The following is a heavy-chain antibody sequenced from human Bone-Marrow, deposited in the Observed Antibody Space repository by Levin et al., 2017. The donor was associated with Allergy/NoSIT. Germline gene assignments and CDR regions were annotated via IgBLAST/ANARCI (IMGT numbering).Heavy chain of an antibody. V-gene: IGHV2-70*01. D-gene: IGHD1-26*01. CDR2: IDWDGDT. J-gene: IGHJ3*02. CDR3: ARMVSTSGSIGSYSGSYPDAFDI. CDR1: GFSLNTPGMC. Sequence: QTLSLTCSFSGFSLNTPGMCLRWIRQPPGKALEWLAFIDWDGDTYYTSSLKTRLTISKDSSKNQVVLTMTNVDPVDTATYYCARMVSTSGSIGSYSGSYPDAFDIWGQGTMVTVSS.